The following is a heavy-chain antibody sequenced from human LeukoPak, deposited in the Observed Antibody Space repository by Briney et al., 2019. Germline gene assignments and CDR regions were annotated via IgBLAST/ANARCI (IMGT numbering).Heavy chain of an antibody. CDR2: IIPILGIA. V-gene: IGHV1-69*04. D-gene: IGHD3-22*01. CDR3: AREYYYDSSGANWFDP. CDR1: GGTFSIYT. Sequence: SVKVSCKASGGTFSIYTISWVRQAPGQGLEWMARIIPILGIANYAQKFQDRVTITADKSTSTAYMKLRSLRSEDTAVYYCAREYYYDSSGANWFDPWGQGTLVTVSS. J-gene: IGHJ5*02.